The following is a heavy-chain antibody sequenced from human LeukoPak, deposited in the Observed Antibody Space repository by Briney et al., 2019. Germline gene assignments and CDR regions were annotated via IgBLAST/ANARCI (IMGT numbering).Heavy chain of an antibody. Sequence: SQTLSLTCTVSGGSISSGDYYWSWIRQPPGKGLEWIGYIYYSGSTYYNPSLQSRVTISVDTSKNQFSLKLSSVTAADTAVYYCARSGSYSVGFDPWGQGTLVTVSS. CDR3: ARSGSYSVGFDP. V-gene: IGHV4-30-4*01. J-gene: IGHJ5*02. CDR1: GGSISSGDYY. CDR2: IYYSGST. D-gene: IGHD1-26*01.